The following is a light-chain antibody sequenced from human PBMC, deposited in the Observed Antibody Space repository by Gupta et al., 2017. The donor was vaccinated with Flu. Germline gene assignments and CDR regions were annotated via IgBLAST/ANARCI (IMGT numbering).Light chain of an antibody. CDR3: QSYDSMLSGWA. V-gene: IGLV1-40*01. CDR1: SSNLGAGYG. J-gene: IGLJ3*02. Sequence: QPVLTLPPSVSGAQGQRVTISCTGSSSNLGAGYGVHWYQQCPGTAPKLLIYAWSKRSSGVPDRFSGSKSCTSASLAITGLQAEDEGDYYCQSYDSMLSGWAFGGGTKLTVL. CDR2: AWS.